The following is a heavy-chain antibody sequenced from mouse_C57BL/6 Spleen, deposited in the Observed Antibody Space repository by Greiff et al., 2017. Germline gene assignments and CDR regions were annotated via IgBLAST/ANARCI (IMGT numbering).Heavy chain of an antibody. V-gene: IGHV1-81*01. D-gene: IGHD1-1*01. CDR3: ARSPYGSSDYFDY. Sequence: QVQLKQSGAELARPGASVKLSCKASGYTFTSYGISWVKQRTGQGLEWIGEIYPRSGNTYYNEKFKGKATLTADKSSSTAYMELRSLTSEDSAVYFCARSPYGSSDYFDYWGQGTTLTVSS. CDR2: IYPRSGNT. CDR1: GYTFTSYG. J-gene: IGHJ2*01.